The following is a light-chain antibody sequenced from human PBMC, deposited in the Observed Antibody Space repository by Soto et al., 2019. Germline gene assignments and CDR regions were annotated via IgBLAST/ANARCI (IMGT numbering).Light chain of an antibody. Sequence: DIQLTQSPSFLSAALGDRVTIICRASQDISNYLAWYQQKPGKAPKLLIFGAFTLQSGVPSRFSGSGSGTEFTLTISSLQPEDFAIYYCQHLNYYPYTFGQGTKLEIK. CDR2: GAF. CDR1: QDISNY. V-gene: IGKV1-9*01. CDR3: QHLNYYPYT. J-gene: IGKJ2*01.